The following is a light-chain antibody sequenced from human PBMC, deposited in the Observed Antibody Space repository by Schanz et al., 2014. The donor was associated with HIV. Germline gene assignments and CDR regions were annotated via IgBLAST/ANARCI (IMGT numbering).Light chain of an antibody. Sequence: DIQMTQSPSSLSASVGDRVTITCRASQSISRYLNWYQQKPGKAPKLLIYAASSLQSGVPSRFSGSGSGTEFTLTISSLQPDDLATYYCQQYNSYRSFGQGTKVEFK. J-gene: IGKJ1*01. CDR1: QSISRY. CDR3: QQYNSYRS. V-gene: IGKV1-39*01. CDR2: AAS.